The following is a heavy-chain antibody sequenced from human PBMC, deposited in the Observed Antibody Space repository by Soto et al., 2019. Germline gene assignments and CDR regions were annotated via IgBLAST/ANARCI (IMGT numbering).Heavy chain of an antibody. J-gene: IGHJ4*02. Sequence: SVKVSCKASGGTFSSYAISWVRQAPGQGLEWMGGIIPIFGTANYAQKFQGRVTITADESKNTLYLQMNSLRAGDTAVYYCARGGTMALDYWGQGTLVTVSS. V-gene: IGHV1-69*13. D-gene: IGHD3-10*01. CDR1: GGTFSSYA. CDR3: ARGGTMALDY. CDR2: IIPIFGTA.